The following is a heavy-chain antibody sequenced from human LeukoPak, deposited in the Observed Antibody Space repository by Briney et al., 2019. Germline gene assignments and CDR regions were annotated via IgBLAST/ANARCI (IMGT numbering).Heavy chain of an antibody. CDR1: GGSISSYY. D-gene: IGHD4-17*01. V-gene: IGHV4-59*08. J-gene: IGHJ4*02. Sequence: SETLSLTCTVSGGSISSYYWSWIRQPPGKGLEWIGYIYYSGSTNYTPSLKSRVTISVDTSKNQFSLKLSSVTAADTAVYYCARSGYGDYGLFPFDYWGQGTLVTVSS. CDR2: IYYSGST. CDR3: ARSGYGDYGLFPFDY.